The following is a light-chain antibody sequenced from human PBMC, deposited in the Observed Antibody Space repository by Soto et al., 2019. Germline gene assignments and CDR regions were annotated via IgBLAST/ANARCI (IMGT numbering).Light chain of an antibody. J-gene: IGKJ5*01. CDR3: QQYDNSPIT. V-gene: IGKV3-20*01. Sequence: EIVLTQSPGILSLSPGERASLSCGASQSISSSFLAWYQQKPGQAPRLLIYGASSRATGIPDRFSGTGSETDGTITISRLEPEDCAVYYCQQYDNSPITFGQGTRLEI. CDR1: QSISSSF. CDR2: GAS.